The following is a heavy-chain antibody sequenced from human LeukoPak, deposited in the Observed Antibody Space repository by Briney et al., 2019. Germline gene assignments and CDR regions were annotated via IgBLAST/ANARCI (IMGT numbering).Heavy chain of an antibody. Sequence: GESLKISCKGSGYSFTSNWIGWVRQMPGKGLEWMGVIYPSDSDTRYSPSFQGQVTISADKSISTAYLQWRSLKASDTAMYYCARQWNDAFDIWGQGTMVTVSS. V-gene: IGHV5-51*01. CDR2: IYPSDSDT. D-gene: IGHD1-1*01. CDR3: ARQWNDAFDI. CDR1: GYSFTSNW. J-gene: IGHJ3*02.